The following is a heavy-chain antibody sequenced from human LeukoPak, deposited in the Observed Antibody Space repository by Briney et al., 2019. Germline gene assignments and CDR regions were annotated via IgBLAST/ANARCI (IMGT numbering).Heavy chain of an antibody. V-gene: IGHV3-30*02. CDR2: IRYDGSNK. D-gene: IGHD1-1*01. CDR1: GFTFSSYG. Sequence: GGSLRLSCAASGFTFSSYGMHWVRQAPGKGLVWVAFIRYDGSNKYYADSVKGRFTISRDNSKNTLYLQMNSLRAEDTAVYYCAKDSNDPATRYYFDYWGQGTLVTVSS. J-gene: IGHJ4*02. CDR3: AKDSNDPATRYYFDY.